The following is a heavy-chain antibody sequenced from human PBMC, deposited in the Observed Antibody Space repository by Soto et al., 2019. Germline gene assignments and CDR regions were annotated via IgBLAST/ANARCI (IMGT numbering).Heavy chain of an antibody. J-gene: IGHJ4*02. Sequence: ASVNVSCKAPGYTFTSYGISWVRQAPLQGPEWMGWISGHNGNTNHPQSLQGRVTMTTDTSRNTAYMELRSLRSDDTAVYYCARHRFNYYDNTVYYYFDYWGQGTRVTVSS. CDR1: GYTFTSYG. V-gene: IGHV1-18*04. D-gene: IGHD3-22*01. CDR2: ISGHNGNT. CDR3: ARHRFNYYDNTVYYYFDY.